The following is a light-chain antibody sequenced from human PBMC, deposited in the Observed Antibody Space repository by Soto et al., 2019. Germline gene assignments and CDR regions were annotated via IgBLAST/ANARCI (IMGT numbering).Light chain of an antibody. CDR2: AAS. CDR3: QQRYSTPFT. J-gene: IGKJ2*01. V-gene: IGKV1-39*01. Sequence: DIQMTQSPSSLSASVGDRVTITCRATQSISNYLNWYQQKVGKAPKLLIYAASSLQSGVPSRFSGSGSGTDFTLTISSLQPEDFATYYCQQRYSTPFTFGQGTKLEI. CDR1: QSISNY.